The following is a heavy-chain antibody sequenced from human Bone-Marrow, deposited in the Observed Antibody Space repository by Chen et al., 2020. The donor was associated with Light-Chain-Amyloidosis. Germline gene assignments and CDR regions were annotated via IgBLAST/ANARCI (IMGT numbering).Heavy chain of an antibody. D-gene: IGHD3-16*01. CDR2: IYNSGTT. J-gene: IGHJ4*02. Sequence: QFQLQESGPELGKPSETLSLTSPVSGGSMDFYYWNCIRQPPGKGLEWIGYIYNSGTTNYNPSLRSRVTMSVDMSKKQFSLKLSSVTAADTAVYYCGRDNIGGVDFWGQGTPVTVSS. CDR1: GGSMDFYY. V-gene: IGHV4-59*01. CDR3: GRDNIGGVDF.